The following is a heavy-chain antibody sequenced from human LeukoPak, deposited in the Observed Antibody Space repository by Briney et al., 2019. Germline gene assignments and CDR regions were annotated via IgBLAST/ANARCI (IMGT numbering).Heavy chain of an antibody. J-gene: IGHJ4*02. D-gene: IGHD6-19*01. V-gene: IGHV3-48*04. CDR3: TAPGRGGGGYDFEY. Sequence: GGSLRLSCVASGFTFSSSSMNWVRQAPGKGPEWVSYISISTSTIYYADSVKGRFTISRDNAKNSLYLEVNSLRAEDTAVYYCTAPGRGGGGYDFEYWGQGTLVTVSS. CDR2: ISISTSTI. CDR1: GFTFSSSS.